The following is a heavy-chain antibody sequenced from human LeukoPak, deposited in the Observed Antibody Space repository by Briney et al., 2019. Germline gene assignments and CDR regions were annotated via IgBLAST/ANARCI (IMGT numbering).Heavy chain of an antibody. V-gene: IGHV4-59*01. Sequence: PETLSLTCTVSGGSIRTYYWSWIRQPPGKGLEWIGYIYYSGSTNYNPSLKSRVTISVDMSKNQFSLKLSSVTAADTAVYYCAREPRSSSDPYYFDFWGQGTLVTVSS. J-gene: IGHJ4*02. D-gene: IGHD6-25*01. CDR2: IYYSGST. CDR1: GGSIRTYY. CDR3: AREPRSSSDPYYFDF.